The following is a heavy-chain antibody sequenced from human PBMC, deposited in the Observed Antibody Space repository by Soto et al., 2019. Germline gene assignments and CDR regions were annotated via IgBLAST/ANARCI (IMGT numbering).Heavy chain of an antibody. CDR1: GGTFISDA. V-gene: IGHV1-69*06. CDR3: ARCHTESSGPAYLDS. Sequence: QVRLVQSEAEVKKAGSSVKVSCKASGGTFISDAVTWVRQAPGQGLEWMGGVIPMFPKANYAQKFQGRATITADKSTSTVYMELNSLKSEDTALYYCARCHTESSGPAYLDSWGQGTLVTVTS. CDR2: VIPMFPKA. J-gene: IGHJ4*02. D-gene: IGHD3-22*01.